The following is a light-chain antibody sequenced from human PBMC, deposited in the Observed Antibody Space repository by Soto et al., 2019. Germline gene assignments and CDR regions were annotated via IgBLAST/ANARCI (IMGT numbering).Light chain of an antibody. CDR1: QSVRSY. V-gene: IGKV3-15*01. CDR2: DAS. J-gene: IGKJ1*01. Sequence: EIVMTQSPATLSVSPGERVTLSCRASQSVRSYLAWYQHKPGQAPRLLIYDASTRATGIPDRFSGSGSGTDFTLTISSLQSEDFAMYYCQQYDNWPPWTFGQGTKVEIK. CDR3: QQYDNWPPWT.